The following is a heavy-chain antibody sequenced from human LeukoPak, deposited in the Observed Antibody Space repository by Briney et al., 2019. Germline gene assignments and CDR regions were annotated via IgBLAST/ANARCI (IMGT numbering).Heavy chain of an antibody. CDR1: GYMFTSYA. V-gene: IGHV7-4-1*02. CDR3: ARGGRKYYYYGMDV. CDR2: INTNTGNP. Sequence: ASVKVSCKASGYMFTSYAMNWVRQAPGQGLELMGWINTNTGNPTYAQGFTGRFVFSLDTSVSTAYLQISSLKAEDTAVYYCARGGRKYYYYGMDVWGQGTTVTVSS. J-gene: IGHJ6*02.